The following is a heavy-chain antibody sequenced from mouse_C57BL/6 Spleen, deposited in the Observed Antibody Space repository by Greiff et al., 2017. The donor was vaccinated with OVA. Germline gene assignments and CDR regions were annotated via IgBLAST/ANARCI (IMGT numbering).Heavy chain of an antibody. V-gene: IGHV1-69*01. CDR2: IDPSASYT. CDR3: ARSRGYYYGSRAWFAY. CDR1: GYTFTSYW. Sequence: QVQLQQPGAELVMPGASVKLSCKASGYTFTSYWMHWVKQRPGQGLEWIGEIDPSASYTNYNQKFKGKSTLTVDKSSSTAYMQLSSLTSEDSAVYYCARSRGYYYGSRAWFAYWGQGTLVTVSA. D-gene: IGHD1-1*01. J-gene: IGHJ3*01.